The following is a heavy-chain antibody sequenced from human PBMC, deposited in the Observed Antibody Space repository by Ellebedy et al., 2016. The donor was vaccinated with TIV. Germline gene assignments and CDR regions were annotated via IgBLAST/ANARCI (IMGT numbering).Heavy chain of an antibody. CDR3: ARHKGDSGSYMPFDY. V-gene: IGHV4-34*01. CDR1: GGSFSGYY. CDR2: INHSGST. Sequence: SETLSLTCAVYGGSFSGYYWSWIRQPPGKGLEWIGEINHSGSTNYNPSLKSRVTISVDTSKNQFSLWLSSVTAADTAVYYCARHKGDSGSYMPFDYWGQGTLVTVSS. J-gene: IGHJ4*02. D-gene: IGHD3-10*01.